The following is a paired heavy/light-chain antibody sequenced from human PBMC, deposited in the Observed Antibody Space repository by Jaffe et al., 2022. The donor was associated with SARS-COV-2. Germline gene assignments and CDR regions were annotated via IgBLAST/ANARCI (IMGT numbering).Heavy chain of an antibody. CDR1: GFTFSSYV. J-gene: IGHJ4*02. Sequence: EVQLLESGGGLVQPGGSLRLSCVASGFTFSSYVMGWVRQAPGKGLEWVASIRGSGGSTYYADSVKGRFTITRDNSKNTLYLQMNSLRAEDTAVYSCGKSTVEAPLVRWGYWGQGTLVTVSS. V-gene: IGHV3-23*01. CDR3: GKSTVEAPLVRWGY. D-gene: IGHD2-2*01. CDR2: IRGSGGST.
Light chain of an antibody. CDR2: STN. CDR3: LLYMGSGIWM. Sequence: QTVVTQEPSFSVSPGGTVTLTCGLSSGSVSTTYYPSWHQQTPGQTPRTLIYSTNTRSSGVPDRFSGSILGNKAALTITGAQADDESDYYCLLYMGSGIWMFGGGTKLTVL. J-gene: IGLJ3*02. CDR1: SGSVSTTYY. V-gene: IGLV8-61*01.